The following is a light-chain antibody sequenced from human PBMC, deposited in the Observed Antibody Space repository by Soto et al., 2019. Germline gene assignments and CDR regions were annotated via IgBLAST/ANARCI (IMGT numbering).Light chain of an antibody. Sequence: DIEMTQSPSSLSASVGDRVTITCRASQSISNFLYWYQQKSGKAPKLLIFAASNLQSGVPSRFSGSGSGTDFTLTISSLQPEDFATYYCQQSYSTVTFGQGPKVEI. CDR2: AAS. CDR1: QSISNF. V-gene: IGKV1-39*01. J-gene: IGKJ1*01. CDR3: QQSYSTVT.